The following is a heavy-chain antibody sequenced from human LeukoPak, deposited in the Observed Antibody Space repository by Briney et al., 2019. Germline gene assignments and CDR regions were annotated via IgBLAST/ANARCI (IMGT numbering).Heavy chain of an antibody. Sequence: GASLRLSCAASGFTFSTYAMSWVRQAPGKGLEWVAVISYDGSNKYYADSVKGRFTISRDNSKNTLYLQMNSLRAEDTAVYYCAKDYYGSSGFDYWGQGTLVTVSS. V-gene: IGHV3-30*04. D-gene: IGHD3-10*01. J-gene: IGHJ4*02. CDR2: ISYDGSNK. CDR1: GFTFSTYA. CDR3: AKDYYGSSGFDY.